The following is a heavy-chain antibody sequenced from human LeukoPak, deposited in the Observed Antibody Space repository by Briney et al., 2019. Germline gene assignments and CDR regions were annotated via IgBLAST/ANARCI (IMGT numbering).Heavy chain of an antibody. CDR3: ARALRGRANLWWYFDL. Sequence: SQTLSLTCAISGDSVSSNSAGWNWIRQSPSRGLEWLGRTYYRSKWYNDYAVSVESRIAINPDTSKNQFSLQLNSVTPEDTAVYYCARALRGRANLWWYFDLWGRGTLVTVSS. V-gene: IGHV6-1*01. CDR2: TYYRSKWYN. D-gene: IGHD3-10*01. CDR1: GDSVSSNSAG. J-gene: IGHJ2*01.